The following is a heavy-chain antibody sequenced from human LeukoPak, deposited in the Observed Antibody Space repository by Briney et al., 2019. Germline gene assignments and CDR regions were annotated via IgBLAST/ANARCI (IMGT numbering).Heavy chain of an antibody. D-gene: IGHD6-13*01. J-gene: IGHJ4*02. CDR3: ARPGYSSSWTPVY. V-gene: IGHV4-39*01. Sequence: PSETLSLTCTVSGGSISSSNYYWGRIRQPPGKGLEWIGSIYYSGSTYYNPSLKSRVTISVDTSKNQFSLKLSSVIAADTAVYYCARPGYSSSWTPVYWGQGTLVTVSS. CDR2: IYYSGST. CDR1: GGSISSSNYY.